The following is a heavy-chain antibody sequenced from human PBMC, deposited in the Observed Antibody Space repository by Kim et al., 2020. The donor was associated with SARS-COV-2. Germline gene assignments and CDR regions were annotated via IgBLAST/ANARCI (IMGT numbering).Heavy chain of an antibody. V-gene: IGHV3-23*01. D-gene: IGHD3-22*01. CDR2: ISDSGDNK. CDR3: AKDLVIISFTDAFDI. Sequence: GGSLRLSCAASGFTFSSYAMSWVRQAPGKGLEWVSLISDSGDNKYYVDSVKGRFTISRDNSKNTLYLQMNSLRAEDTAVYYCAKDLVIISFTDAFDIWGQGTMVTVSS. CDR1: GFTFSSYA. J-gene: IGHJ3*02.